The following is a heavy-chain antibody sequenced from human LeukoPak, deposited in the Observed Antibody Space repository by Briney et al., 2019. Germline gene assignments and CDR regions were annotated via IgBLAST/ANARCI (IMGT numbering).Heavy chain of an antibody. Sequence: SETLSLTCSVSGGSISSSSYYWGWIRQPPGKGLEWIGSIYYSGVTYYNSSLKSRVSMSVDTSKNRFSLKVNSVTAADTAVYYCVRDGKGGYDTSYYYYGMDVWGQGTTVTVSS. V-gene: IGHV4-39*07. CDR1: GGSISSSSYY. CDR3: VRDGKGGYDTSYYYYGMDV. J-gene: IGHJ6*02. CDR2: IYYSGVT. D-gene: IGHD5-12*01.